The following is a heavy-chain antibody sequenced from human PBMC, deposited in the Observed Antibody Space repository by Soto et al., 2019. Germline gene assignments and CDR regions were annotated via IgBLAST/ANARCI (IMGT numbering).Heavy chain of an antibody. CDR3: ATSVNSAMAFDY. J-gene: IGHJ4*02. CDR2: INPNGGIT. Sequence: ASVKVSCRASGYTFTHYYIHWVRQAPGQGLEWMGIINPNGGITTYAQKFRAGFSMTRDTSTSTVYLELSSLRSEDSAVYYCATSVNSAMAFDYWGQGTLVTVSS. CDR1: GYTFTHYY. D-gene: IGHD5-18*01. V-gene: IGHV1-46*01.